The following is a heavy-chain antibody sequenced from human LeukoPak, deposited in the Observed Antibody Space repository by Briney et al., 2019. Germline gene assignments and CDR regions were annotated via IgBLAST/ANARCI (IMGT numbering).Heavy chain of an antibody. Sequence: GASVKASCKASGYTFTGYYMRWVRQAPGQGLEWMGWINPNSGGTNYAQKFQGRVTMTSDTSISTAYMELSRLRSDDTALYYCTRGSYYDSSGYSGVRLFDYWGQGTPVTVPS. J-gene: IGHJ4*02. D-gene: IGHD3-22*01. V-gene: IGHV1-2*02. CDR2: INPNSGGT. CDR3: TRGSYYDSSGYSGVRLFDY. CDR1: GYTFTGYY.